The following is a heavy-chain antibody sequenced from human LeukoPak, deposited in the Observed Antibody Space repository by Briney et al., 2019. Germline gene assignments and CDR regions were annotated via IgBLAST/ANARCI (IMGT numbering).Heavy chain of an antibody. CDR2: ISGSGGST. J-gene: IGHJ4*02. D-gene: IGHD3-22*01. CDR1: GITLSNYG. CDR3: AKRGVVIRVILVGFHKEAYYFDS. Sequence: GGSLTLPCAVSGITLSNYGMSWVRQAPGKGLEWVAGISGSGGSTNYADSVKGRFTISRDNPKNTLFLQMNSLGAEDTAVYFCAKRGVVIRVILVGFHKEAYYFDSWGRGALVTVSS. V-gene: IGHV3-23*01.